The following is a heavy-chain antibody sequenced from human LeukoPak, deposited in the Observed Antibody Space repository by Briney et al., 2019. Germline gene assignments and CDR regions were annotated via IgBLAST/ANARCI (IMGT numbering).Heavy chain of an antibody. CDR2: ISSSGTI. V-gene: IGHV3-48*04. D-gene: IGHD1-26*01. J-gene: IGHJ4*02. CDR3: ARGSGEVGASLTY. Sequence: GGSLRLSCAASGFTFSSYSMNWVHQAPGKGLEWVSYISSSGTIYYADSVEGRFTISRDNAKNSLYLQTNSLRAEDTAMYYCARGSGEVGASLTYWGQGTLVTVSS. CDR1: GFTFSSYS.